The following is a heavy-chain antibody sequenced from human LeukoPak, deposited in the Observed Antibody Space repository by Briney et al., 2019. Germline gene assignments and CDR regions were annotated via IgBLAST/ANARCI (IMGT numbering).Heavy chain of an antibody. CDR3: ARDADMSSWQGEYFQH. CDR2: IYHSGST. CDR1: GGSISSSNW. V-gene: IGHV4-4*02. D-gene: IGHD6-13*01. J-gene: IGHJ1*01. Sequence: SETLSLTCAVSGGSISSSNWWSWVRQPPGKGLEWIGEIYHSGSTNYNPSLKSRVTISVDKSKNQFSLKLSSVTAADTAVCYCARDADMSSWQGEYFQHWGQGTLVTVSS.